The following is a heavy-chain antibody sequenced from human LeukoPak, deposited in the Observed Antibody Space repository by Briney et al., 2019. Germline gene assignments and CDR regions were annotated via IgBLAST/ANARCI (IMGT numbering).Heavy chain of an antibody. CDR3: ARGSAGSMVRGVLNDY. D-gene: IGHD3-10*01. J-gene: IGHJ4*02. V-gene: IGHV1-2*02. CDR2: INPNSGGT. Sequence: GASVKVSCKASGYTFTGYYMHWVRQAPGQGLEWMGWINPNSGGTNYAQKFQGRVTMTRDTSISTAYMELSRLRSDDTAVYYCARGSAGSMVRGVLNDYWGQGTLVTVSS. CDR1: GYTFTGYY.